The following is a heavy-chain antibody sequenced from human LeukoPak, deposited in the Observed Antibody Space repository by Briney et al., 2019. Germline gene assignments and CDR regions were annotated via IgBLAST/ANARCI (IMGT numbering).Heavy chain of an antibody. D-gene: IGHD3-16*02. CDR2: IYYTGST. CDR3: ARINRYYYSYMDV. J-gene: IGHJ6*03. V-gene: IGHV4-39*01. Sequence: SETLSLTCTVSGASISSSSYYWGWIRQPPGKGLEWIGSIYYTGSTYYNPSLKSRVTISVDTSKNQFSLKLSSGTAADTAVYYCARINRYYYSYMDVWGKGTTVTISS. CDR1: GASISSSSYY.